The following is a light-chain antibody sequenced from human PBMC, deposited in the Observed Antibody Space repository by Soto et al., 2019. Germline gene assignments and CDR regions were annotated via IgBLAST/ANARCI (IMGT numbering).Light chain of an antibody. CDR2: DAS. CDR1: QSVSSSY. V-gene: IGKV3D-20*01. J-gene: IGKJ5*01. Sequence: EIVLTQSPATLSLSPGERATLSCGASQSVSSSYLAWYQQKPGLAPRLLIYDASYRATGIPDRFSGSGSGTDFTLTISRLEPEDFAVYYCQQYVSSPTVGQGTRLQIK. CDR3: QQYVSSPT.